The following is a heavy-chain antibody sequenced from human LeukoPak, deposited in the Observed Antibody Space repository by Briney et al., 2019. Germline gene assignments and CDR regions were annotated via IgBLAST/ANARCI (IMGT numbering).Heavy chain of an antibody. D-gene: IGHD1-26*01. CDR2: ISGSGGST. Sequence: GGSLRLSCAASGFTLSSYAMSWVRQAPGKGLEWASAISGSGGSTYYADSVKGRFTISRDNSKNTLYLQMNSLRAEDTAVYYCANARPGSYYDYWGQGTLVTVSS. V-gene: IGHV3-23*01. J-gene: IGHJ4*02. CDR3: ANARPGSYYDY. CDR1: GFTLSSYA.